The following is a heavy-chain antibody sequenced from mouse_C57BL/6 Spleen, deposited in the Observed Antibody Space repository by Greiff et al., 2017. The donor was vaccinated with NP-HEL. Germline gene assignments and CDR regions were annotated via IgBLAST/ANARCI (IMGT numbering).Heavy chain of an antibody. CDR2: INPNNGGT. V-gene: IGHV1-26*01. Sequence: EVQLQQSGPELVKPGASVKISCKASGYTFTDYYMNWVKQSHGKSLEWIGDINPNNGGTSYNQKFKGKATLTVDKSSSTAYMELRSLTSEDSAVYYCDSTYYSNYVRYFDVWGTGTTVTVSS. CDR1: GYTFTDYY. CDR3: DSTYYSNYVRYFDV. D-gene: IGHD2-5*01. J-gene: IGHJ1*03.